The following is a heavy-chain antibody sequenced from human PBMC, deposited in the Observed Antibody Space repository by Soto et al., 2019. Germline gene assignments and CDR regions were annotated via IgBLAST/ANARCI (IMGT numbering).Heavy chain of an antibody. D-gene: IGHD1-26*01. V-gene: IGHV1-18*01. J-gene: IGHJ5*02. CDR1: GYTFTSYG. CDR2: ISTYNYNT. CDR3: ARDHPRGNSVINWFDP. Sequence: ASVKVSCKAFGYTFTSYGISWVRQAPGQGLEWMGWISTYNYNTNFAQKFQGRVTMTTDTSTSTAYMELRSLRSDDTAVYYCARDHPRGNSVINWFDPRGQGNQVTVSS.